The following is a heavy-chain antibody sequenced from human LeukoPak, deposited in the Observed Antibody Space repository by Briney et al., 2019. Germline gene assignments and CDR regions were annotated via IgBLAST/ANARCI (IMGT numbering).Heavy chain of an antibody. CDR2: IYPAYSDT. CDR3: ASGYSTSWNVY. V-gene: IGHV5-51*01. D-gene: IGHD1-1*01. J-gene: IGHJ4*02. CDR1: GYRFTSYW. Sequence: GESLKISCKGSGYRFTSYWFGWVRQMPGKGLEWMGIIYPAYSDTRYGPSFQGRVIISADKSINTAYLQWRSLAASDIATYYCASGYSTSWNVYWGQGTPVTVSS.